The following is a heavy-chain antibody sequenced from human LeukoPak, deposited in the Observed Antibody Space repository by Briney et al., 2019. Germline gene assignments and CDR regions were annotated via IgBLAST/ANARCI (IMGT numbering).Heavy chain of an antibody. CDR1: GYTFTSYS. CDR3: ARLPTIFGVVPLAYYMDV. CDR2: IYPGDSDT. D-gene: IGHD3-3*01. V-gene: IGHV5-51*01. J-gene: IGHJ6*03. Sequence: ASVKVSCKASGYTFTSYSISWVRQMPGKGLEWMGIIYPGDSDTRYSPSFQGQVTISADKSISTAYLQWSSLKASDTAMYYCARLPTIFGVVPLAYYMDVWGKGTTVTVSS.